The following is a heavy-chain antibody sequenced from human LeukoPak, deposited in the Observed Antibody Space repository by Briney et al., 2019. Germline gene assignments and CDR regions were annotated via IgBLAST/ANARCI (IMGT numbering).Heavy chain of an antibody. CDR3: ARGDLWFGELLVPFDY. J-gene: IGHJ4*02. CDR1: GFTVSSNY. CDR2: IYSGGST. D-gene: IGHD3-10*01. V-gene: IGHV3-53*01. Sequence: PGGSLRLSCAASGFTVSSNYMSWVRQAPGKGLEWVSVIYSGGSTYYADSVKGRFTISRDNSKNTLYLQMNSLRAEDTAVYYCARGDLWFGELLVPFDYWGQGTLVTASS.